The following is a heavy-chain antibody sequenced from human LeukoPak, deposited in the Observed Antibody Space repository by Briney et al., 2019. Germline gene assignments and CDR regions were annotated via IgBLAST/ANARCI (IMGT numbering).Heavy chain of an antibody. CDR2: INTDGTVT. V-gene: IGHV3-74*01. Sequence: GGPLRLPCAASGFPFSKYWMLWVRKAPGKGLESVSRINTDGTVTTYADSVKGRFTVSRDNADNTMFLQMNSVRDEDTAVYYCATKQWLAPPPDSWGQGTPVTVSS. J-gene: IGHJ4*02. CDR3: ATKQWLAPPPDS. D-gene: IGHD6-19*01. CDR1: GFPFSKYW.